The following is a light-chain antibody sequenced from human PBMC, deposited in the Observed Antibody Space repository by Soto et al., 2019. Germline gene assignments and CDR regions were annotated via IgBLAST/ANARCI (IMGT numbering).Light chain of an antibody. Sequence: QSVLTQPPSVSGAPGQRVTISCTGSSSNIGAGYDVHWYQQLPGTAPKLLIYGNSNRTSGVPDRFSGSKSGTSASLAITGLQDEDEADYYCQSYDSSLSVYVVFGGGTKLTVL. CDR2: GNS. V-gene: IGLV1-40*01. J-gene: IGLJ2*01. CDR1: SSNIGAGYD. CDR3: QSYDSSLSVYVV.